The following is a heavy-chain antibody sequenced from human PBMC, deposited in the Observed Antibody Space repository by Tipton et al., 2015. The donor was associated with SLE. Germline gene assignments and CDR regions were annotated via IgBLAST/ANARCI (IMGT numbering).Heavy chain of an antibody. CDR1: GFSVDAYG. CDR3: ARDRGRCRGKSCLTTEPDAFDI. Sequence: RSLRLSCAASGFSVDAYGMHWARQAPGKGLEWVAVIWYGGNNQLYADSVKGRFIISRDSSEKLYMQIASLRVEDTGVYYCARDRGRCRGKSCLTTEPDAFDIWGQGTRVIVSS. V-gene: IGHV3-33*01. D-gene: IGHD5-18*01. J-gene: IGHJ3*02. CDR2: IWYGGNNQ.